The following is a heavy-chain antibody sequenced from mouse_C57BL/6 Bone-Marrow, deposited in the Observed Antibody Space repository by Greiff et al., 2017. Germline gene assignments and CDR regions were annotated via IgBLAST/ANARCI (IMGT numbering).Heavy chain of an antibody. Sequence: EVQLQQSGAELVRPGASVKLSCTASGLNFKDYYMHWVKQRPEQGLEWIGWIDPENGDTEYASKFQGKATITANTSSNTAYMQLSSLPSEDTAGYDCTTGSYYGNYGGDYGGQGTTLTVTA. J-gene: IGHJ2*01. CDR1: GLNFKDYY. D-gene: IGHD2-1*01. CDR2: IDPENGDT. V-gene: IGHV14-4*01. CDR3: TTGSYYGNYGGDY.